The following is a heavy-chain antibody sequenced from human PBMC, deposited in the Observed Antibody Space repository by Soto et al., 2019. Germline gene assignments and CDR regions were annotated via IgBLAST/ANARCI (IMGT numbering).Heavy chain of an antibody. CDR2: INHSGST. Sequence: SETLSLTCAVYGGSFSGYYWSWIRQPPGKGLEWIGEINHSGSTNYNPSLKSRVTISVDTSKNQFSLKLSSVTAADTAVYYCARAPEYYYDSSGYYLDYWGQGTLVTVSS. V-gene: IGHV4-34*01. J-gene: IGHJ4*02. CDR1: GGSFSGYY. D-gene: IGHD3-22*01. CDR3: ARAPEYYYDSSGYYLDY.